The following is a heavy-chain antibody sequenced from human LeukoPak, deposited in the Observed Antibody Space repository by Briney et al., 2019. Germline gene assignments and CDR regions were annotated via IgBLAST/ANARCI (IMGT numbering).Heavy chain of an antibody. CDR1: GGSISSYY. D-gene: IGHD6-19*01. V-gene: IGHV4-4*07. CDR3: ARDRVIAVAGTENWFDP. CDR2: IYTSGST. J-gene: IGHJ5*02. Sequence: SETLSLTCTVSGGSISSYYWSWIRQPAGKGLEWIGRIYTSGSTNYNPPLKSRVTMSVDTSKHQFSLKLSSVTAADTAVYYCARDRVIAVAGTENWFDPWGQGTLVTVSS.